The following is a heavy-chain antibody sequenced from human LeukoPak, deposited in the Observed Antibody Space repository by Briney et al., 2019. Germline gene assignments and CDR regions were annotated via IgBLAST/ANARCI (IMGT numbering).Heavy chain of an antibody. CDR1: GYTFTGYY. CDR3: ARATQDNYYYYYMGV. Sequence: VASVKVSCKASGYTFTGYYMHWVRQAPGQGLEWMGWINPNSGGTNYAQRFQGRVTMTVDTSISTAYMELSRARSDDTAVYYCARATQDNYYYYYMGVWGKGTTVPV. CDR2: INPNSGGT. V-gene: IGHV1-2*02. J-gene: IGHJ6*03.